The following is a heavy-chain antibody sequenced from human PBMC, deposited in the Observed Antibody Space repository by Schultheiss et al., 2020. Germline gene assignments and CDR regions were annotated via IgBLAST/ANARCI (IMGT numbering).Heavy chain of an antibody. CDR1: GDSISSYY. V-gene: IGHV4-59*12. CDR2: IYYSGST. CDR3: ARGSGNVVVPAALRPFDY. D-gene: IGHD2-2*01. J-gene: IGHJ4*02. Sequence: SETLSLTCTVSGDSISSYYWSWIRQPPGKGLEWIGYIYYSGSTNYNPSLKSRVTMSVDTSKNQFSLKLSSVTAADTAVYYCARGSGNVVVPAALRPFDYWGQGTLVTVSS.